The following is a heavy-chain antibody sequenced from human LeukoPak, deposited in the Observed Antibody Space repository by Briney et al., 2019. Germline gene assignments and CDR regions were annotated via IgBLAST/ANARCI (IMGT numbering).Heavy chain of an antibody. Sequence: PSGTLSLTCTVSGDSINSLDLWSWVRQPPGKGLEWIGEMYLSGTTHSNPSVKSRVTISIDKSKNQFFLNLSSVTAADTAVYYCARHFSAYYYGSGSYSYWGQGTLVTVSS. CDR2: MYLSGTT. V-gene: IGHV4-4*02. D-gene: IGHD3-10*01. J-gene: IGHJ4*02. CDR3: ARHFSAYYYGSGSYSY. CDR1: GDSINSLDL.